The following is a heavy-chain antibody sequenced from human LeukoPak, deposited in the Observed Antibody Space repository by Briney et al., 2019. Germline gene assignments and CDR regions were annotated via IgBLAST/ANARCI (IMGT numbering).Heavy chain of an antibody. Sequence: GGSLRLSCAASGFIFTSYSMNWVRQAPGKGLEWVSYISTGSDTIYYTDSVKGRFIISRDNAENSLYLQMNSLRDEDTAVYYCARDALHPRWYFDLWGRGTLLTVSS. CDR2: ISTGSDTI. CDR1: GFIFTSYS. V-gene: IGHV3-48*02. J-gene: IGHJ2*01. CDR3: ARDALHPRWYFDL.